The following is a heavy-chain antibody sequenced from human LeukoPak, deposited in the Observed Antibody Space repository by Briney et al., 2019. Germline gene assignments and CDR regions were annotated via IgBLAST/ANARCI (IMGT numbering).Heavy chain of an antibody. CDR3: ARATGSGRLGIHFDY. J-gene: IGHJ4*02. D-gene: IGHD1-26*01. Sequence: QAGGSLRLSCAASGFTFSSYAMHWVRQAPGKGLEWVALISYGGSNKYFADSVKGRFTISRDNSKNTLYLQMNSLRAKDTAVYYCARATGSGRLGIHFDYWGQGTLVTVSS. CDR2: ISYGGSNK. V-gene: IGHV3-30-3*01. CDR1: GFTFSSYA.